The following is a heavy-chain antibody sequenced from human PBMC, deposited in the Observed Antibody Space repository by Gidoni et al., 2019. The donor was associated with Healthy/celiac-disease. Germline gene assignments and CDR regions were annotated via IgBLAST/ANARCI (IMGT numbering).Heavy chain of an antibody. CDR2: INHSGST. Sequence: QVQLQQWGAGLLKPSETLSLTCAVYGGSFSGYYWSWIRQPPGQGLEWIGEINHSGSTNYNPSLKSRVTISVDTSKNQFSRKLSSVTAADTAVYYCARGHLDPSKVVAALDYFDYWGQGTLVTVSS. D-gene: IGHD2-15*01. CDR3: ARGHLDPSKVVAALDYFDY. J-gene: IGHJ4*02. CDR1: GGSFSGYY. V-gene: IGHV4-34*01.